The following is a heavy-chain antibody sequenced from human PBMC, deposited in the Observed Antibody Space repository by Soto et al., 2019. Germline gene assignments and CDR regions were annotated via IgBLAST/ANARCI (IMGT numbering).Heavy chain of an antibody. CDR1: GYTFTSYG. CDR3: ARGRAYGDYHYYGMDV. Sequence: EASVKVSCKASGYTFTSYGISWVRQAPGQGLEWMGWISAYNGNTNYAQKLQGRVTMTTDTSTSTAYMELRSLRSDDTAVYYCARGRAYGDYHYYGMDVWGQGTTVTVSS. CDR2: ISAYNGNT. D-gene: IGHD4-17*01. J-gene: IGHJ6*02. V-gene: IGHV1-18*01.